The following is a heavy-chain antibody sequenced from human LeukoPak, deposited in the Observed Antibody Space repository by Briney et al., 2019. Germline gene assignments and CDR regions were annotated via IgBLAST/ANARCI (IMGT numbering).Heavy chain of an antibody. CDR3: ARGAYCGGDCYPPYYFDY. Sequence: GGSLRLSCSASGFTFSSYWMHWVRQAPGKGLVWVARINRDGSITTYADSVKGRFTISRDNAKNTLYLQMNSLRDEDTAVYYCARGAYCGGDCYPPYYFDYWGQGTLVTVSS. CDR2: INRDGSIT. J-gene: IGHJ4*02. D-gene: IGHD2-21*02. V-gene: IGHV3-74*01. CDR1: GFTFSSYW.